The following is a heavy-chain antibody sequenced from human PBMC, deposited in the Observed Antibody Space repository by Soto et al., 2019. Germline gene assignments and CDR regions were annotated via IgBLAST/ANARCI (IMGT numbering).Heavy chain of an antibody. V-gene: IGHV4-31*03. Sequence: TSETLSLNCSVSGGSITSGGFFWSWVRQDPGEGLELIAYIYYSGYTYYHPSLKSRLSISMDTSKNQFSLKLSSGTAADTAVYYCARGSSPHYGMDVWGQGTTVTVSS. CDR2: IYYSGYT. CDR3: ARGSSPHYGMDV. D-gene: IGHD6-6*01. J-gene: IGHJ6*02. CDR1: GGSITSGGFF.